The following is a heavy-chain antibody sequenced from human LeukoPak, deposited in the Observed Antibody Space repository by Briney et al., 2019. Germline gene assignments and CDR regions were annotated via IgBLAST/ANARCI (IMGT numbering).Heavy chain of an antibody. J-gene: IGHJ3*02. V-gene: IGHV4-59*08. CDR1: GGSISSYY. CDR2: IYYSGST. CDR3: ARPGVAAADYAFDI. D-gene: IGHD6-13*01. Sequence: SGTLSLTCTVSGGSISSYYWSWIWQPPGKGLEWIGYIYYSGSTNYNPSLKSRVTISVDTSKNQFSLKLSSVTAADTAVYYCARPGVAAADYAFDIWGQGTMVTVSS.